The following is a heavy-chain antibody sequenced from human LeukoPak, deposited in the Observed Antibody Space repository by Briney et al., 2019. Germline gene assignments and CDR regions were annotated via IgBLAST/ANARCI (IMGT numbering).Heavy chain of an antibody. D-gene: IGHD3-3*01. CDR3: ARCLLPYDFYYFDY. V-gene: IGHV4-30-4*01. Sequence: SQTLSLTCTVSGGSISSGDYYWGWVRQPPGRGLEWIGYIYYSGSTYYNPSLKSRVTISVDTSKNQFSLKLSSVTAADTAVYYCARCLLPYDFYYFDYWGQGTLVTVSS. J-gene: IGHJ4*02. CDR1: GGSISSGDYY. CDR2: IYYSGST.